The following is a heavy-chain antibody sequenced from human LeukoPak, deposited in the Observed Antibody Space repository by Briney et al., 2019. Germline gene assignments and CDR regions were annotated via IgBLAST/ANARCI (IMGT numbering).Heavy chain of an antibody. CDR3: ARGRSVLRFLEWLKPYYYYGMDV. CDR1: TFTXXX. CDR2: MNPNSGNT. Sequence: TFTXXXINWVRQATGQGLEWMGWMNPNSGNTGYAQKFQGRVTMTRNTSISTAYMELSSLRSEDTAVYYCARGRSVLRFLEWLKPYYYYGMDVWGQGTTVTVSS. V-gene: IGHV1-8*01. J-gene: IGHJ6*02. D-gene: IGHD3-3*01.